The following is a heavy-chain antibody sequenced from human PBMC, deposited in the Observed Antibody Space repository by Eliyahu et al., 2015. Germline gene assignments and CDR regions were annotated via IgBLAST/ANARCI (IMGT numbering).Heavy chain of an antibody. D-gene: IGHD3-10*01. V-gene: IGHV3-9*01. Sequence: EVQLVESGGGLVQPGRSLRLSCAASGFPFXDYAMHWVRQAPGKGLEWVSGISWNSGSIGYADSVKGRFTISRDNAKNSLYLQMNSLRAEDTALYYCAKDIGSLPQYGMDVWGQGTTVTVSS. CDR1: GFPFXDYA. CDR2: ISWNSGSI. J-gene: IGHJ6*02. CDR3: AKDIGSLPQYGMDV.